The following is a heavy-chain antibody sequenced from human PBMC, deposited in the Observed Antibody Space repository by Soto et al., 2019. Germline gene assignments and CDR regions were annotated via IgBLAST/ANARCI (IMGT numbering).Heavy chain of an antibody. CDR2: MSSCGNNI. V-gene: IGHV3-11*01. D-gene: IGHD3-16*01. CDR1: GITFSDCY. J-gene: IGHJ6*02. Sequence: QVHLVESGGGLVKPGGSLRLSCAASGITFSDCYMNWIRQAPGKGLEWASYMSSCGNNIKYAGSVRGRFTVSRDNAKNAKYLQMNSLGAEDTAIYYCARVRLGEWGYAMDNWGQGTTVTVS. CDR3: ARVRLGEWGYAMDN.